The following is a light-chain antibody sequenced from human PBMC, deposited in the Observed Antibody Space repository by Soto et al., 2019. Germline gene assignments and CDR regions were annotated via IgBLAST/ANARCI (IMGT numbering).Light chain of an antibody. V-gene: IGKV1-5*03. CDR3: QQYNSYPT. CDR1: QSISSW. Sequence: DIQMTQSPSTLSASVGDRVTITCRASQSISSWVAWYQQKPGKATNLLIYMASSLESGRPSSLSGSGSGTEVTLTTSSLQPDDFADYYCQQYNSYPTFGKGTKVYIK. J-gene: IGKJ1*01. CDR2: MAS.